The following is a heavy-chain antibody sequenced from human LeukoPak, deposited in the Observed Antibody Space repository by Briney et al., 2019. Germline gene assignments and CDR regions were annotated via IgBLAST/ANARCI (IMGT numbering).Heavy chain of an antibody. J-gene: IGHJ2*01. CDR3: ARGWVGRYEGIWYFDL. D-gene: IGHD1-26*01. V-gene: IGHV3-11*05. Sequence: PGGSLRPSCAASGFTFSDYDMSWIRQAPGQGLEWVSYISSSSSYTNYADSVKGRFTISRDNAKNSLYLQMNSLRAEDTAVYYCARGWVGRYEGIWYFDLWGRGTLVTVSS. CDR1: GFTFSDYD. CDR2: ISSSSSYT.